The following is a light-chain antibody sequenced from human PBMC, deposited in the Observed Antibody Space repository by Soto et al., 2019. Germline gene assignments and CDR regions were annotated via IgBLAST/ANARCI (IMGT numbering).Light chain of an antibody. J-gene: IGKJ1*01. CDR2: GAS. V-gene: IGKV3-15*01. CDR1: QSVSSN. Sequence: EIVMTQSPATLSVSPGERATLSCRASQSVSSNLAWYQQKPGQAPRLLIYGASTRATGIPARFSGSGSGTEFTLTISSLQSEDFAVYYCQQYGRSPTFGQGTKVDI. CDR3: QQYGRSPT.